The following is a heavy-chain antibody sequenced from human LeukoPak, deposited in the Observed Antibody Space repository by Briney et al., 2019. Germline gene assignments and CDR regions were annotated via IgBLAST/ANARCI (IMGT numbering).Heavy chain of an antibody. J-gene: IGHJ4*02. CDR3: ARAPVSSSWLNSLFDY. V-gene: IGHV5-51*01. Sequence: GESLKISCKGSGYNFTTYWIGWVRQMPGKGLEWMGIIYPGDSDTRYSPSFQGQVTISADKSISTAYLQWSSLKASDTAMYYCARAPVSSSWLNSLFDYWGQGTLVTVSS. D-gene: IGHD6-13*01. CDR2: IYPGDSDT. CDR1: GYNFTTYW.